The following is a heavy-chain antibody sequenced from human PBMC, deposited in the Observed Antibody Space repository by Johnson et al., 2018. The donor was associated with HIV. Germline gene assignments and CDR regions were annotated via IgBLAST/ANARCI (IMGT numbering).Heavy chain of an antibody. J-gene: IGHJ3*02. CDR2: IYSGGTT. CDR1: GFIVSSNY. CDR3: ARDPSRSPGAFDI. Sequence: EQLVESGGGLIQSGGSLRLSCAVSGFIVSSNYMSWVRQAPGKGLEWVSVIYSGGTTNYADSVKGRFTISRDNSNNTLYLQMNSLRVEDTAVYYCARDPSRSPGAFDIWGQGTMVNVAS. V-gene: IGHV3-53*01.